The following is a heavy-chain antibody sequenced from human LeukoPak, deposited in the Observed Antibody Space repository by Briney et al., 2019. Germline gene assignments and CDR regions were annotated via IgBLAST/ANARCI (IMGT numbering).Heavy chain of an antibody. J-gene: IGHJ5*02. CDR3: AREPDA. CDR1: GDSISGSNYH. V-gene: IGHV4-39*07. CDR2: VHHTGRA. Sequence: EASETLSLTCTVSGDSISGSNYHWGWLRQPPGKGLEWFGTVHHTGRAFYNPSLRGRTTVSVDTSKNEFSLKLTSVTAADTAVYYCAREPDAWGQGILVIVSS.